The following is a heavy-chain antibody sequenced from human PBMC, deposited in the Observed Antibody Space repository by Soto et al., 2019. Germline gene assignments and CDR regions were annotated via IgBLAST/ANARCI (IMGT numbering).Heavy chain of an antibody. D-gene: IGHD6-19*01. V-gene: IGHV4-31*03. CDR2: IYYTGNS. CDR1: GGSITTNGHY. J-gene: IGHJ4*02. Sequence: QVQLQESGPELVTPSQTLSLTCSVSGGSITTNGHYWTWIRQHPGQGLEWIAYIYYTGNSYLNPSLKSRLSSSVDTSKNQFSLELRSVTAADTAVYYCAREQWGFDSWGQGTLVTVSS. CDR3: AREQWGFDS.